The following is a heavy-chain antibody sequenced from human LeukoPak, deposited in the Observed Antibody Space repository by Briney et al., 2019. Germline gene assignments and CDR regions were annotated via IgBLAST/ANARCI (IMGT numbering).Heavy chain of an antibody. CDR3: ARRVWFGESSHWSFDL. CDR1: GGSFSGYY. CDR2: INHSGST. V-gene: IGHV4-34*01. Sequence: PSETLSLTCAVYGGSFSGYYWSWLRQPPGKGLEWVGEINHSGSTSYNPSLKSRVTISINTSKNQFSLKLSSVTAADTAVFYCARRVWFGESSHWSFDLWGRGTLVTVSS. D-gene: IGHD3-10*01. J-gene: IGHJ2*01.